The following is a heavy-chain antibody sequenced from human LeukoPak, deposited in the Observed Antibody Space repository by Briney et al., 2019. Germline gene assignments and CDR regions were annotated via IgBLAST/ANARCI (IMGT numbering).Heavy chain of an antibody. J-gene: IGHJ6*02. CDR1: GFTFGHYA. Sequence: GGSLRLSCAASGFTFGHYAMHWVRQAPGKGLEWVSLISGDGDGTYYADSVKGRFSISRDTNRNSLFLQIDSLRTEDTALYYCAKDRGGFYGSGTSYYFYGVDVWGQGTTVTVSS. V-gene: IGHV3-43*02. CDR2: ISGDGDGT. D-gene: IGHD3-10*01. CDR3: AKDRGGFYGSGTSYYFYGVDV.